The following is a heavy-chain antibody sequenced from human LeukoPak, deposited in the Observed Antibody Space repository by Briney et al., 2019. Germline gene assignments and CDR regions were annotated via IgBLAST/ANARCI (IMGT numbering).Heavy chain of an antibody. J-gene: IGHJ4*02. CDR3: ARQDKTNYGTTSY. V-gene: IGHV1-2*02. CDR1: GYTFTGYY. Sequence: ASVKVSCKASGYTFTGYYIHWVRQAPGQGLEWMGWINPNSGGTNYAQKFQGRVTMTRDTSISTAYMELSRLRSDDTAVYYCARQDKTNYGTTSYWGQGTLVTVSS. D-gene: IGHD4-17*01. CDR2: INPNSGGT.